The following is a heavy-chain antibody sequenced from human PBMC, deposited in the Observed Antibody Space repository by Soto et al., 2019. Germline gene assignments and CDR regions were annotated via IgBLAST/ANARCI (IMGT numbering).Heavy chain of an antibody. CDR3: ARGDSTDCSNGVCSFFYNHDMDV. J-gene: IGHJ6*04. D-gene: IGHD2-8*01. CDR1: GYSFTDYH. CDR2: INPKSGGT. Sequence: ASVKVSCKASGYSFTDYHIHWVRQAPGQGLEWLGRINPKSGGTSTAQKFQGWVTMTTDTSISTASMELTRLTSDDTAIYYCARGDSTDCSNGVCSFFYNHDMDVWGKGTTGIVSS. V-gene: IGHV1-2*04.